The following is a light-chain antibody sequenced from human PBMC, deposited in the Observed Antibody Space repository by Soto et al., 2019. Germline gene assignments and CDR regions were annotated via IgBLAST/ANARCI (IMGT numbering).Light chain of an antibody. Sequence: EIVLTQSPATLSLSPGDRATLSCRASQSVSNFLAWYQQKPGQAPRLLIYDAFSRATGIPDRFSGGGSGTDFTLTISRLEPEDFAVYYCQQFSSYPLTFGGGTKVDIK. J-gene: IGKJ4*01. CDR2: DAF. CDR1: QSVSNF. CDR3: QQFSSYPLT. V-gene: IGKV3-11*01.